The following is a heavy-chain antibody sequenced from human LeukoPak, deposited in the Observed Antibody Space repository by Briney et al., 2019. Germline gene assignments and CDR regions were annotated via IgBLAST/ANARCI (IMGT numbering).Heavy chain of an antibody. CDR3: ARGSHRRYSSSWYSL. J-gene: IGHJ4*02. D-gene: IGHD6-13*01. Sequence: PGGSLRLSCAASGFTFSSYGMHWVRQAPGKGLEWVAVISYDGSNKYYADSAKGRFTISRDNSKNTLYLQMNSLRAEDTAVYYCARGSHRRYSSSWYSLWGQGTLVTVSS. V-gene: IGHV3-30*03. CDR1: GFTFSSYG. CDR2: ISYDGSNK.